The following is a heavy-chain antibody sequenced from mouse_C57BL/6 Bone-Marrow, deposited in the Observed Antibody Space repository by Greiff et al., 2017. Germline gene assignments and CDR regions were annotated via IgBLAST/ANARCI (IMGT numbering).Heavy chain of an antibody. CDR2: ISPRSGNT. Sequence: VQLQESGAELARPGASVKLSCKASGYTFTSYGISWVKQRTGQGLEWIGEISPRSGNTYYNEKFKGKATLTADKSSSTAYMELRSLTSEDSAVYFCARGIYYGSSYYFDYWGQGTTLTVSS. D-gene: IGHD1-1*01. J-gene: IGHJ2*01. CDR1: GYTFTSYG. V-gene: IGHV1-81*01. CDR3: ARGIYYGSSYYFDY.